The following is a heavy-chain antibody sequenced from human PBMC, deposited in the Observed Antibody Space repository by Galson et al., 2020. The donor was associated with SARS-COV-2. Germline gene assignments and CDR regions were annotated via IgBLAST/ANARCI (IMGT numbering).Heavy chain of an antibody. D-gene: IGHD4-17*01. CDR1: GFTFNNYA. CDR3: AKERGKVTTVTSVTYFDP. J-gene: IGHJ5*02. Sequence: GGSLRLSCAGSGFTFNNYAVSWIRQAPGKGLEWVSGISYNGGSPYYADSVKGRFAISRDNSRKTVYLQMNSLRGEDTAVYYCAKERGKVTTVTSVTYFDPWGQGTLVTVSS. V-gene: IGHV3-23*01. CDR2: ISYNGGSP.